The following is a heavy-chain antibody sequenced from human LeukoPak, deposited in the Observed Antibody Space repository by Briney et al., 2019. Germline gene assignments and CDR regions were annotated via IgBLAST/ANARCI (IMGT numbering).Heavy chain of an antibody. CDR1: GFTFDDYA. Sequence: GGSLRLSCAASGFTFDDYAMHWVRQAPGKGLEWVSGITWNSGSIGYADSVKGRFTISRDNAKNSLYLQMNSLRAEDTALYYCAKDGGTGGDKYYYYYYGMDVWGQGTTVTVSS. D-gene: IGHD4-17*01. V-gene: IGHV3-9*01. CDR2: ITWNSGSI. CDR3: AKDGGTGGDKYYYYYYGMDV. J-gene: IGHJ6*02.